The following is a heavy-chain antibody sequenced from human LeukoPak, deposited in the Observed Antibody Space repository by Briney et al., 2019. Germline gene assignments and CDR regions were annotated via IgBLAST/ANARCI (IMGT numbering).Heavy chain of an antibody. V-gene: IGHV3-30-3*01. Sequence: GSLRLSCAASGFTFSSYAMHWVRQAPGKGLEWVAVISYDGSNKYYADSVKGRFTISRDNSKNTLYLQMNSLRAEDTAVYYCARDCRGDYFDYWGQGTLVTVSS. J-gene: IGHJ4*02. CDR1: GFTFSSYA. CDR3: ARDCRGDYFDY. D-gene: IGHD2-15*01. CDR2: ISYDGSNK.